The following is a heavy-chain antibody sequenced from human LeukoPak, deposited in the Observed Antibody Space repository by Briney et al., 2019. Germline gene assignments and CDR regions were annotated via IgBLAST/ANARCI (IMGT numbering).Heavy chain of an antibody. Sequence: PSETLSLTCTVSGGSTSSYYWSWIRQPPGKGLEWIGYGYYTGITNYNPSLKSRVTTSVDTSKSQFSLKLSSVTAADTAVYYCARDRDYLTDYWGQGTLVTVSS. CDR1: GGSTSSYY. CDR3: ARDRDYLTDY. CDR2: GYYTGIT. D-gene: IGHD4-17*01. V-gene: IGHV4-59*12. J-gene: IGHJ4*02.